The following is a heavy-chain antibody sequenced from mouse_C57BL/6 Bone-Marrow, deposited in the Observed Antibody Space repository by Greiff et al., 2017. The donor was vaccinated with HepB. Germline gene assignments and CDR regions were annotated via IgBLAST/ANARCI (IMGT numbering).Heavy chain of an antibody. CDR2: IDPSDSYT. D-gene: IGHD2-3*01. CDR1: GYTFTSYW. CDR3: ARDGYYGY. Sequence: VKLQQPGAELVMPGASVKLSCKASGYTFTSYWMHWVKQRPGQGLEWIGEIDPSDSYTNYNQKFKGKSTLTVDKSSSTAYMQLSSLTSEDSAVYYCARDGYYGYWGQGTTLTVSS. J-gene: IGHJ2*01. V-gene: IGHV1-69*01.